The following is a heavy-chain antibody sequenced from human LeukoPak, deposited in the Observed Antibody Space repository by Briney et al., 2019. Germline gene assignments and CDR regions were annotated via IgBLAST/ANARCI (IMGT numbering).Heavy chain of an antibody. CDR2: IIPIFGTA. CDR3: ARGYCSSTSCYGGNGMDV. V-gene: IGHV1-69*13. Sequence: GASVKVSCKASGGTFSSYAISWVRQAPGQGLEWMGGIIPIFGTANYAQKFQGRVTITADESTSTAYMELSSLRSEDTAVYYCARGYCSSTSCYGGNGMDVWGQGTTVTDSS. J-gene: IGHJ6*02. CDR1: GGTFSSYA. D-gene: IGHD2-2*01.